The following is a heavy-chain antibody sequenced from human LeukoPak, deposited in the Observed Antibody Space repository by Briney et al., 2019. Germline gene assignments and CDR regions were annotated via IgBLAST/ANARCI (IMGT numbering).Heavy chain of an antibody. Sequence: GESLKISCKGSGYSFTNYWIGWVRQMPGKGLEWMGIIYPDDSNTRYSPSFQGQVTISADKPINTAYLQWSSLKASDTAMYYCARRDSSGWYGGWGQGTLVTVSS. D-gene: IGHD6-19*01. V-gene: IGHV5-51*01. J-gene: IGHJ4*02. CDR1: GYSFTNYW. CDR3: ARRDSSGWYGG. CDR2: IYPDDSNT.